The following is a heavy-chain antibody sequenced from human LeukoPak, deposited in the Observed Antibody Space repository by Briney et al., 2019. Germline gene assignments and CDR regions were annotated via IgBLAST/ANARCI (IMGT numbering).Heavy chain of an antibody. Sequence: SGPTLVNPTQTLTLTCTFSGFSLSTSGVGVGWIRQPPGKALEWLALIYWDDDKRYSPSLKSRLTITKDTSKNQVVLTMTNMDPVDTATYYRAHSRGYDSSGRNHKGAFDIWGQGTMVTVSS. CDR1: GFSLSTSGVG. CDR2: IYWDDDK. V-gene: IGHV2-5*02. CDR3: AHSRGYDSSGRNHKGAFDI. D-gene: IGHD3-22*01. J-gene: IGHJ3*02.